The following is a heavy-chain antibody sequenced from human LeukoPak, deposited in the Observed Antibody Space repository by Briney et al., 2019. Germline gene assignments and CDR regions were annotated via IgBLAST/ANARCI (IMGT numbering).Heavy chain of an antibody. CDR1: GGTFSSYA. CDR3: ASTNSRGIWSGYYRYYFDY. J-gene: IGHJ4*02. Sequence: SVKVSCKASGGTFSSYAISWVRQAPGQGLEWMGGIIPIFGTANYAQKFQGRVTITTDESTSTAYMGLSSLRSEDTAVYYCASTNSRGIWSGYYRYYFDYWGQGTLVTVSS. V-gene: IGHV1-69*05. D-gene: IGHD3-3*01. CDR2: IIPIFGTA.